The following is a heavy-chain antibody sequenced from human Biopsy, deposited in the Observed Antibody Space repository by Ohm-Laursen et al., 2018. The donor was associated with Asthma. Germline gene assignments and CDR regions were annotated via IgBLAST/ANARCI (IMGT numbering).Heavy chain of an antibody. CDR3: ARAVDYSHYYGIDV. J-gene: IGHJ6*02. Sequence: ASVKVSCRTSGYTFNSAGITWVRQAPGQGLEWMGWISVYNGNTKVAQKLQDRVTMITDTSTSTAYMELRSLRSDDTAVYFCARAVDYSHYYGIDVWGQGTTVTVS. V-gene: IGHV1-18*01. D-gene: IGHD3-10*01. CDR1: GYTFNSAG. CDR2: ISVYNGNT.